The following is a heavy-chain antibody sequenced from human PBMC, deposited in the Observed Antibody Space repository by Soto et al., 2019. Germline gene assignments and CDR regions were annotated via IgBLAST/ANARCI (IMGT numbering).Heavy chain of an antibody. Sequence: QVHLVQSGAEVKKPGASVTLSCKTSGYTFSNYYIHWVRQAPGQGPEWMGMVNPSGGSTTYARNFQGSVTMTSDTPTTTAFMELRSLRSEDTAVYYCARGSHSNNYYGMEVWGQGTTVTVSS. CDR3: ARGSHSNNYYGMEV. V-gene: IGHV1-46*01. D-gene: IGHD4-4*01. J-gene: IGHJ6*02. CDR2: VNPSGGST. CDR1: GYTFSNYY.